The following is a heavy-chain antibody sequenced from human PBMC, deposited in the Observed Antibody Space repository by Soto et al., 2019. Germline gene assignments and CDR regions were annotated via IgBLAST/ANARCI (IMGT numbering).Heavy chain of an antibody. CDR3: AKSAFFLIVVVLAAKFDF. CDR2: INGHGDTT. Sequence: GGSLRLSCVASGFTFSSYVMSWVRQAPGKGLEWVSTINGHGDTTYYADSVKGRFIISRDNSKNTLYLQMNSLRAEDTAVYYCAKSAFFLIVVVLAAKFDFWGQGTRVTVFS. D-gene: IGHD2-15*01. J-gene: IGHJ4*02. V-gene: IGHV3-23*01. CDR1: GFTFSSYV.